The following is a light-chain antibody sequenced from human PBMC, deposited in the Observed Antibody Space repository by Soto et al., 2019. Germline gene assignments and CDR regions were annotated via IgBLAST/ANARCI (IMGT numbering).Light chain of an antibody. Sequence: IQMTQSPSSLSASVGDRVTITCRTSQTVSSNLNWYQRKPGKAPSLLIYASSTLQSGVPSRFSGSGSGTEFTLTITSLQPEDFATYYCQQSGDTPPWTFGQGTKVDIK. V-gene: IGKV1-39*01. CDR1: QTVSSN. CDR2: ASS. CDR3: QQSGDTPPWT. J-gene: IGKJ1*01.